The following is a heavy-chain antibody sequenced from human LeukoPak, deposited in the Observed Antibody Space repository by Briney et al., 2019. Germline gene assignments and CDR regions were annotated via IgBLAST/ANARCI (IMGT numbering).Heavy chain of an antibody. CDR1: GYTFTSYY. J-gene: IGHJ4*02. CDR3: ARSVNAGTAMAPGDY. D-gene: IGHD5-18*01. Sequence: ASVKVSCKASGYTFTSYYMHWVRQAPGQGLEWMGIINPSGGSTSYAQKFQGRVTMTRDMSTSTVYMELSSLRSEDTAVYYCARSVNAGTAMAPGDYWGQGTLVTVSS. CDR2: INPSGGST. V-gene: IGHV1-46*01.